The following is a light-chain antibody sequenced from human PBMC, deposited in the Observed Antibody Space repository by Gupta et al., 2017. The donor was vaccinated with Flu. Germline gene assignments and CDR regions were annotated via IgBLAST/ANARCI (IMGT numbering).Light chain of an antibody. J-gene: IGKJ4*01. CDR3: QQRDSTPLT. CDR1: QSISSY. Sequence: DIQMTQSPSSLSASVGDRVTITCRASQSISSYLNWYQQKPGKAPKLLIYAASSVQSGVPSRFSGSGSGTDFTLTISRLQPEDFATYYCQQRDSTPLTFGGGTKVDIK. CDR2: AAS. V-gene: IGKV1-39*01.